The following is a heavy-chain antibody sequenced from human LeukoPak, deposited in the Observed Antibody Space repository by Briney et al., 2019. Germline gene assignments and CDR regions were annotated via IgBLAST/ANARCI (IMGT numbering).Heavy chain of an antibody. CDR3: ARVDSSSWSPFDY. Sequence: GGSLRLSCAASGFTFSSYWMHWVRQAPGKGLVWVSRINSDGSSTSYADSVKGRFTISRDNAKNTLYLQMNSLRAGDTAVYYCARVDSSSWSPFDYWGQGTLVTVSS. D-gene: IGHD6-13*01. V-gene: IGHV3-74*01. CDR1: GFTFSSYW. J-gene: IGHJ4*02. CDR2: INSDGSST.